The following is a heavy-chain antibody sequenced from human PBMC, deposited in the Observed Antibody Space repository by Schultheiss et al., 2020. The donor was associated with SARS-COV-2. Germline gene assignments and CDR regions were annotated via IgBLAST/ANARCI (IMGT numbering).Heavy chain of an antibody. CDR2: IYYSGST. J-gene: IGHJ4*02. D-gene: IGHD3-22*01. CDR3: ARTLRSGNYIFDY. CDR1: GGSISSGSYY. V-gene: IGHV4-61*10. Sequence: SETLSLTCTVSGGSISSGSYYWSWIRQPAGKGLEWIGYIYYSGSTYYNPSLKSRVTISVDTSKNQFSLKLSSVTAADTAMYYCARTLRSGNYIFDYWGQGTLVTVSS.